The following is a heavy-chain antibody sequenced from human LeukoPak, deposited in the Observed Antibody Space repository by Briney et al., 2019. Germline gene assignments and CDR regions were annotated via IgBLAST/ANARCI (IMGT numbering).Heavy chain of an antibody. D-gene: IGHD3-22*01. CDR2: INHSGST. V-gene: IGHV4-34*01. Sequence: PGGSLRLSCAASGFTVSSNYMSWVRQAPGKGLEWIGEINHSGSTNYNPSLKSRVTISVDTSKNQFSLNLSSVTAADTAVYYCARGLFHGSGIISSGYGSDYWGQGTLVTVSS. CDR1: GFTVSSNY. CDR3: ARGLFHGSGIISSGYGSDY. J-gene: IGHJ4*02.